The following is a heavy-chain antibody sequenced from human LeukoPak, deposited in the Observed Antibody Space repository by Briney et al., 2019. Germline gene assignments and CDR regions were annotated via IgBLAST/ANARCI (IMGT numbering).Heavy chain of an antibody. CDR3: AKDLCSGYDCYYFDY. V-gene: IGHV3-30-3*01. D-gene: IGHD5-12*01. CDR1: GFTFSSYA. J-gene: IGHJ4*02. CDR2: ISYDGSNK. Sequence: GGSLRLSCAASGFTFSSYAMHWVRQAPGKGLEWVAVISYDGSNKYYADSVKGRFTISRDNSKNTLYLQMNSLRAEDTAVYYCAKDLCSGYDCYYFDYWGQGTLVTVSS.